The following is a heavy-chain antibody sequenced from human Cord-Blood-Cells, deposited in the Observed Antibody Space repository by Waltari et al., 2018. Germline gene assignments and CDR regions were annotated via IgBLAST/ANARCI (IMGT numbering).Heavy chain of an antibody. CDR2: IPYDGSSK. J-gene: IGHJ6*02. D-gene: IGHD3-10*01. CDR3: AKVLLRGYPNYYYGMDV. V-gene: IGHV3-30*18. CDR1: GFTFSSYG. Sequence: QVQLVESGGGVVQPGRSLRLSCAASGFTFSSYGMHWVRQAPGKGLGWVAVIPYDGSSKYYADSVKGRFTISRDNSKNTLYLQMNSLRAEDTAVYYCAKVLLRGYPNYYYGMDVWGQGP.